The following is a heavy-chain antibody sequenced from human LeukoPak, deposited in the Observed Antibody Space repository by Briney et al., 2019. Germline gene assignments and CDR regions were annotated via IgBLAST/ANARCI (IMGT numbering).Heavy chain of an antibody. CDR1: GGSFSGYY. CDR2: IYYSGST. V-gene: IGHV4-59*01. Sequence: SETLSLTCAVYGGSFSGYYWSWIRQPPGKGLEWIGYIYYSGSTNYNPSLKSRVTISVDTSKNQFSLKLSSVTAADTAVYYCARDHYDFWSGYKKGNWFDPWGQGTLVTVSS. J-gene: IGHJ5*02. CDR3: ARDHYDFWSGYKKGNWFDP. D-gene: IGHD3-3*01.